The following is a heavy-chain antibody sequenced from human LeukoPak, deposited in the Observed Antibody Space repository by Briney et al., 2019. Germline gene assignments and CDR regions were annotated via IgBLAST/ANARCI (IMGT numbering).Heavy chain of an antibody. CDR1: GGTFSSYA. CDR2: IIPILGIA. CDR3: ARRWRYYDSSGPSHYYGMDV. D-gene: IGHD3-22*01. J-gene: IGHJ6*02. V-gene: IGHV1-69*04. Sequence: EASVKVSCKASGGTFSSYAISWVRQAPGQGLEWMGRIIPILGIANYAQKFQGRVTITADKSTSTAYMELSSLRFEDTAVYYCARRWRYYDSSGPSHYYGMDVWGQGTTVTVSS.